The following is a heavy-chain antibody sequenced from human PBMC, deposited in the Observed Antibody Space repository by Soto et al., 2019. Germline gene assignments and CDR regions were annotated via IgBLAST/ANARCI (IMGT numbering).Heavy chain of an antibody. Sequence: PSETLSLTCTVSGGSISSDYWSWIRQPPGKGLEWIGYIYYSGSTNYNPSLKSRLTISVDTSKNQFSLKLSSVTAADTAVYYCARSDHYYYDSSGYWDYWGQGTLVTVSS. CDR3: ARSDHYYYDSSGYWDY. CDR1: GGSISSDY. V-gene: IGHV4-59*08. J-gene: IGHJ4*02. CDR2: IYYSGST. D-gene: IGHD3-22*01.